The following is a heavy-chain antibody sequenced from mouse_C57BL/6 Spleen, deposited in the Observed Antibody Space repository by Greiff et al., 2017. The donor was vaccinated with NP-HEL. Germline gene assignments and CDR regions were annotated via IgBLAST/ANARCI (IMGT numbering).Heavy chain of an antibody. Sequence: VQLQQSGADLARPGASGKISCRASGYTFTSYTMHWVKQRLGQGLEWIGYINPSSGYTKYNQKFKDKATLTADKSSSTAYMQLSSLTSEDSAVYYCARWKIYYEMDYWGQGTSVTVSS. CDR2: INPSSGYT. V-gene: IGHV1-4*01. CDR1: GYTFTSYT. J-gene: IGHJ4*01. CDR3: ARWKIYYEMDY.